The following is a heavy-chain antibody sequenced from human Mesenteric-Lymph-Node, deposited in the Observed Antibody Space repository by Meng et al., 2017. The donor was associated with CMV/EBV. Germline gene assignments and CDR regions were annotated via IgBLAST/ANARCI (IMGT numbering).Heavy chain of an antibody. CDR1: GYTFTNYD. V-gene: IGHV1-8*01. Sequence: ASVKVSCKASGYTFTNYDITWVRQATGQGLEWVGWMNPHSAYTVYAQKFQGRVTITRNAAISTAYMELTSLTYEDTAVYYCARGPSITIFGVVIKGWFDPWGQGTLVTVSS. J-gene: IGHJ5*02. CDR3: ARGPSITIFGVVIKGWFDP. CDR2: MNPHSAYT. D-gene: IGHD3-3*01.